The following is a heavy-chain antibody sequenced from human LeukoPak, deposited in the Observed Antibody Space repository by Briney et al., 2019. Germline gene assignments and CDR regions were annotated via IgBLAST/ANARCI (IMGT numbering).Heavy chain of an antibody. CDR1: GGSISNDY. Sequence: SETLSLTCTVSGGSISNDYWSWIRQPAGKGLEWIGRIYTSGSTNYNPSLKSRVTMSVDTSKNQFSLKLSSVTAADTAVYYCARDNIFGALLSLDYWGQGTLVTVSS. V-gene: IGHV4-4*07. J-gene: IGHJ4*02. CDR2: IYTSGST. D-gene: IGHD3-10*02. CDR3: ARDNIFGALLSLDY.